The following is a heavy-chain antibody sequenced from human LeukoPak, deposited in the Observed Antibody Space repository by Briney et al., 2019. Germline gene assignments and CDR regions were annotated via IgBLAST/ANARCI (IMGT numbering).Heavy chain of an antibody. V-gene: IGHV3-23*01. D-gene: IGHD3-22*01. CDR2: IGGSDGRT. CDR1: GFTFSTYA. J-gene: IGHJ6*03. Sequence: HAGGSLRLSCAASGFTFSTYAMSWVRQAPGKGLGWVSLIGGSDGRTHYADSVKGRFTISRDNSKNTLYLEMNSLRAEDTAVYYCAKDSSSYDWGYMDVWGKGTTVTISS. CDR3: AKDSSSYDWGYMDV.